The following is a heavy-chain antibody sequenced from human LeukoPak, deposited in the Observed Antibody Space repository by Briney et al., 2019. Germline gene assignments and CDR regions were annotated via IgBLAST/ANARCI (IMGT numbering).Heavy chain of an antibody. CDR3: AREWVLRRSPSMHV. J-gene: IGHJ6*04. CDR2: INSNTWNP. V-gene: IGHV7-4-1*02. D-gene: IGHD3-16*01. CDR1: GYTFTSYA. Sequence: ASVKVSCKASGYTFTSYAMNWVRQAPGQGLEGMGWINSNTWNPTYAQGFTGRFVFYLDSSVSTASLQISSLKAEDTAVFFCAREWVLRRSPSMHVWGKGTTVTVSS.